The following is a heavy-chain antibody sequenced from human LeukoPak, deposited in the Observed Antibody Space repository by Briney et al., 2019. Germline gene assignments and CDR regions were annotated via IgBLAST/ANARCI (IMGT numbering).Heavy chain of an antibody. CDR1: GFTFSSYD. J-gene: IGHJ4*02. D-gene: IGHD6-6*01. V-gene: IGHV3-13*01. Sequence: GGSLRLSCAASGFTFSSYDMHWVRQTTGKGLEWVSAIGTAGDTYYPGSVKGRFTISRENAKNSLYLQMNSLRAGDTAVYYCARGWGRIMSAARPLGLVDYWGQGTLVTVSS. CDR3: ARGWGRIMSAARPLGLVDY. CDR2: IGTAGDT.